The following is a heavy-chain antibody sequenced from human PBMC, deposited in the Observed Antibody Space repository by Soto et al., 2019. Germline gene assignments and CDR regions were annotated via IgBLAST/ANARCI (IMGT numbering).Heavy chain of an antibody. CDR3: ARVHGVYASYYYYGMDV. V-gene: IGHV1-18*01. CDR1: GYTFTSYG. CDR2: ISAYNGNT. Sequence: QVQLVQSGAEVKKPGASVKVSCKASGYTFTSYGISWVRQAPGQGLEWMGWISAYNGNTNYAQKLQGRVTMTTDTSTSTAYLARRSLRSDDTAVYYCARVHGVYASYYYYGMDVWGQGTTVTVSS. D-gene: IGHD2-8*01. J-gene: IGHJ6*02.